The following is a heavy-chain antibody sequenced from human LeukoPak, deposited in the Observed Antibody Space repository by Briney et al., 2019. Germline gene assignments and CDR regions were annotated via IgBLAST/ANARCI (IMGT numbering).Heavy chain of an antibody. CDR1: GFTFGDYA. V-gene: IGHV3-49*04. CDR2: IRSKAYGRTT. Sequence: QTGGSLRLSCTASGFTFGDYAMSWVRQAPGKGLEWVGFIRSKAYGRTTEYAASVKGRFTIPRDDSKSIAYLQMNSLKTEDTAVYYCTSYGGILDYWGQGTLVTVSS. D-gene: IGHD4-23*01. J-gene: IGHJ4*02. CDR3: TSYGGILDY.